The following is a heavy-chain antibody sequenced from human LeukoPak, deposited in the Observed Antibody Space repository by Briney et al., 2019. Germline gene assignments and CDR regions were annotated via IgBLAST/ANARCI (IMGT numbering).Heavy chain of an antibody. D-gene: IGHD3/OR15-3a*01. CDR2: IYYSGST. J-gene: IGHJ4*02. V-gene: IGHV4-61*01. CDR3: ARDKRRTGYYTLVYFDY. CDR1: GGSVSSGSYY. Sequence: PSETLSLTCTVSGGSVSSGSYYWSWIRQPPGKGLEWIGYIYYSGSTNYNPSLKSRVTISVDTSKNQFSLKLSSVTAADTAVYYCARDKRRTGYYTLVYFDYWGQGTLVTVSS.